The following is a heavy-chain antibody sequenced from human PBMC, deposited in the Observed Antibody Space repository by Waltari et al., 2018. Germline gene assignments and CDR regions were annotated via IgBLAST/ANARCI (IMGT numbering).Heavy chain of an antibody. CDR2: IWYDGSNK. Sequence: QVQLVESGGGVVQPGRSLRLSCAASGFTFSSYGMHWVRQAPGQGQGWVAVIWYDGSNKYYADSVKGRFTISRDNSKNTLYLQMNSLRAEDTAVYYCARDREAYGSGSYSPNYGMDVWGQGTTVTVSS. V-gene: IGHV3-33*01. CDR3: ARDREAYGSGSYSPNYGMDV. J-gene: IGHJ6*02. D-gene: IGHD3-10*01. CDR1: GFTFSSYG.